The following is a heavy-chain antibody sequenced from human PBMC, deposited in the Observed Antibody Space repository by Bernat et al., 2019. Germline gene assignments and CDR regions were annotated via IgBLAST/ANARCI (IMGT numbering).Heavy chain of an antibody. V-gene: IGHV4-30-4*01. CDR1: GGSISSGDYY. Sequence: QVQLQESGPGLVKPSQTLSLTCTVSGGSISSGDYYWSWIRQPPGKGLEWFGYIYYSGITYYNPSLKSRVTISVDTSKNQFSLRLTSVTAADTAVYYCARFHCSGGSCYSGVDYWGQGTPVTVSS. J-gene: IGHJ4*02. D-gene: IGHD2-15*01. CDR3: ARFHCSGGSCYSGVDY. CDR2: IYYSGIT.